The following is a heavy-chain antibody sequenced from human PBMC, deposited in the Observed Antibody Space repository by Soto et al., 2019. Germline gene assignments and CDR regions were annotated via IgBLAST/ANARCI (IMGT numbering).Heavy chain of an antibody. Sequence: GGSLRLSCAASGFTVSSNYMSWVRQAPGKGLEWVSVIYSGGSTYYADYVKGRFTISRDNSKNTLYLQMNSLRAEDTAVYYCARDSTQLSWFHYAFDIWGQGTMVTVSS. CDR1: GFTVSSNY. CDR2: IYSGGST. CDR3: ARDSTQLSWFHYAFDI. D-gene: IGHD3-10*01. V-gene: IGHV3-66*01. J-gene: IGHJ3*02.